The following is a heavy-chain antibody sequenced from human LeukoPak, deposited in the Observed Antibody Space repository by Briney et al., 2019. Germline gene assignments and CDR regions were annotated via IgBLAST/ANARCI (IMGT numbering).Heavy chain of an antibody. D-gene: IGHD4-23*01. CDR2: INHDGSMN. V-gene: IGHV3-7*03. Sequence: GSLRLSCGASGFISSNYWINWVRQAPGKGLEWVANINHDGSMNYYADSVKGRFSLSRDNATNLVSLQMNSLRAEDTAVYYCARENSGGLDAFDIWGQGTMVTVSS. CDR3: ARENSGGLDAFDI. J-gene: IGHJ3*02. CDR1: GFISSNYW.